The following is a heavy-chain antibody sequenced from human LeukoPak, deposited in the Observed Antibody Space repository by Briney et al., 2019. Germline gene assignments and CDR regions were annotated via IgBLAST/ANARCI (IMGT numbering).Heavy chain of an antibody. Sequence: ASVKVSCKASGYTFTGYYMHWVRQAPGQGLEWMGWINPNSGGTNYAQKFQGRVTMTRDTSISTAYMERSRLRSDDTAVYYCARGYSSGWFYYNYYGMDVWGQGTKVTVSS. D-gene: IGHD6-19*01. CDR1: GYTFTGYY. CDR3: ARGYSSGWFYYNYYGMDV. J-gene: IGHJ6*02. V-gene: IGHV1-2*02. CDR2: INPNSGGT.